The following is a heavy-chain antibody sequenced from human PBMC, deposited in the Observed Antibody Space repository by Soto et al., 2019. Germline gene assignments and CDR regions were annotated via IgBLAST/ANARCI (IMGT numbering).Heavy chain of an antibody. CDR2: ISSSGITI. J-gene: IGHJ6*02. CDR1: GFTFSSYQ. CDR3: ARDGYFYYGMDV. Sequence: PGGSLRLSCAGSGFTFSSYQMHWVRQAPGKGLEWVSYISSSGITIYYADSVKGRFTISRDNAKNSLYLHMNSLRADDTAVYYCARDGYFYYGMDVWGQGTTVTVSS. V-gene: IGHV3-48*03.